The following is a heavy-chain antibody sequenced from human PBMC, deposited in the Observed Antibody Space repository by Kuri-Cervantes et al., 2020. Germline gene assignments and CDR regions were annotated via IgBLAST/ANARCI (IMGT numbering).Heavy chain of an antibody. J-gene: IGHJ3*02. CDR3: TTSSGYCSGGSCYRDAFDI. Sequence: GESLKISCAASGFTFSNAWMSWVRQAPGKGLEWVGRIKSKTDGGTTDYAAPVKGRFTISRDDSKNTLYLQMNSLKTEDTAVYYCTTSSGYCSGGSCYRDAFDIWGQGTMVTVSS. V-gene: IGHV3-15*01. CDR2: IKSKTDGGTT. D-gene: IGHD2-15*01. CDR1: GFTFSNAW.